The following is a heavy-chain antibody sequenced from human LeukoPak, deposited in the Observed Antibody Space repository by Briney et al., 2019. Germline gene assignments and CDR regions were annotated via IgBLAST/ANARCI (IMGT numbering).Heavy chain of an antibody. D-gene: IGHD6-13*01. V-gene: IGHV3-48*02. CDR2: ISSSSSTI. CDR1: GFTFSSYS. J-gene: IGHJ4*02. CDR3: ARSDSSSWYGDLVY. Sequence: PGGSLRLSFAASGFTFSSYSMNWVRQAPAKGLEWVSYISSSSSTIYYADSVKGRFTISRDNAKNSLYLQMNSLRDEDTAVYYCARSDSSSWYGDLVYWGQGTLVTVSS.